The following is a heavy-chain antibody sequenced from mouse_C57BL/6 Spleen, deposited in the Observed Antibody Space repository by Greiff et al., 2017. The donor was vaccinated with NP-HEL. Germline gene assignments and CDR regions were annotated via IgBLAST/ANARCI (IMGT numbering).Heavy chain of an antibody. V-gene: IGHV1-50*01. CDR2: IDPSDSYT. CDR3: VPGFAY. J-gene: IGHJ3*01. Sequence: QVQLQQPGAELVKPGASVKLSCKASGYTFTSYWMQWVKQRPGQGLEWIGEIDPSDSYTNYNQKFKGKATLTVDTSSSTAYMQLSSLTSEDSAVYYCVPGFAYGGQGTLVTVSA. CDR1: GYTFTSYW.